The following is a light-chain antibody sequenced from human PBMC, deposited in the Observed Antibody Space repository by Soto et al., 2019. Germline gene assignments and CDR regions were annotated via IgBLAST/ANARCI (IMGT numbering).Light chain of an antibody. J-gene: IGKJ3*01. CDR1: QSVSSY. V-gene: IGKV3-11*01. CDR2: DTS. CDR3: QQRTNWPRSFT. Sequence: EIVLTQSPATLSLSPGERATLSCRASQSVSSYLAWYQQKPGQAPRLLIYDTSMRATGIPARFSGSGSGTDFTLTISSLEPEDFAVYYCQQRTNWPRSFTFGPGTNVDIK.